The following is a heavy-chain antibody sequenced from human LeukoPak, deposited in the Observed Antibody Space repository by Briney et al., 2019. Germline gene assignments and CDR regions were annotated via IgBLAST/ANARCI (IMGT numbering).Heavy chain of an antibody. CDR2: INPNSGGT. V-gene: IGHV1-2*02. CDR1: GYTFTGYY. CDR3: ARDYYDSSGRYVDY. Sequence: ASVKVSCKASGYTFTGYYMHWVRQAPGQGFEWMGWINPNSGGTNYAQKFQGRVTMTRDTSISTAYMELSRLRSDDTAVYYCARDYYDSSGRYVDYWGQGTLVTVSS. J-gene: IGHJ4*02. D-gene: IGHD3-22*01.